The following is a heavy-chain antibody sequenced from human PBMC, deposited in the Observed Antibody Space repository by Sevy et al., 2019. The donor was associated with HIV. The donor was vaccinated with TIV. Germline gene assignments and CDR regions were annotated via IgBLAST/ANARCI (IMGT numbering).Heavy chain of an antibody. J-gene: IGHJ4*02. CDR2: INTNTGNP. CDR1: GYTFPSYA. Sequence: ASVKVSCKASGYTFPSYAMNWVRQAPGQVLEWMGWINTNTGNPTYAQGFTGRFVFSLDTSVSTAYLQISSLKAEDTAVYYCARDPNFVIAAETYFDYWRQGTLVTVSS. V-gene: IGHV7-4-1*02. D-gene: IGHD6-6*01. CDR3: ARDPNFVIAAETYFDY.